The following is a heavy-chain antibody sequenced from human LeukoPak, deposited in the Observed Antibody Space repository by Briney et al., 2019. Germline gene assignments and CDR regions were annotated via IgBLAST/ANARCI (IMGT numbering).Heavy chain of an antibody. J-gene: IGHJ4*02. Sequence: SETLSLTCTVSRGSVRSYYWSWIRQPPGKGLEWIGYFFYSGSTNYNPSLKSRVTISVDTSKNQFSLKLSSVTAADTAVYYCARHLDYYGSGSYDYWGQGTLVTVSS. CDR3: ARHLDYYGSGSYDY. CDR2: FFYSGST. V-gene: IGHV4-59*02. CDR1: RGSVRSYY. D-gene: IGHD3-10*01.